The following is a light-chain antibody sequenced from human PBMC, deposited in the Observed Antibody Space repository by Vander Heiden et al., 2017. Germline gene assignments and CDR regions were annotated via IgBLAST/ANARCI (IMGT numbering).Light chain of an antibody. J-gene: IGKJ5*01. CDR3: QQRRNWPIT. Sequence: IVLPQPPSTLSASPGDRATLSCRASQSVSSYLAWYQQRPGQAPRLLIYETSNMATGIPARFSGSGSGTDFTLTISSLEPEDFAAYYCQQRRNWPITFGEGTRLEIK. V-gene: IGKV3-11*01. CDR1: QSVSSY. CDR2: ETS.